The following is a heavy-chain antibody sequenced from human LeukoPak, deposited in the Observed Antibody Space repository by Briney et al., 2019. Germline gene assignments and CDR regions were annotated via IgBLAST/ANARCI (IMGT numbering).Heavy chain of an antibody. CDR3: ASEYDYVWGSYRYDRYFDY. CDR2: IYYSEST. CDR1: GGSVSSGSYY. V-gene: IGHV4-61*01. Sequence: SETLSLTCTVSGGSVSSGSYYWSWIRQPPGKGLEWIGYIYYSESTNYNPSLKSRVTISVDTSKNQFSLKLSSVTAADTAVYYCASEYDYVWGSYRYDRYFDYWGQGTLVTVSS. J-gene: IGHJ4*02. D-gene: IGHD3-16*02.